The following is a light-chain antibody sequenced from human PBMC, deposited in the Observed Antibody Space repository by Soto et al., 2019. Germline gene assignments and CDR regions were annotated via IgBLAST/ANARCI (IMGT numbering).Light chain of an antibody. V-gene: IGKV1-27*01. J-gene: IGKJ4*01. CDR3: QKCGIAPFT. CDR1: QGISNY. Sequence: DIQMTQSPSSLSASVGDRVPITYRASQGISNYLAWYQQKPGKVPKLLIYAASTLQSGVPSRFSGSGSGTDFTLTISSLQPEDVATYYCQKCGIAPFTFGGGTKVDIK. CDR2: AAS.